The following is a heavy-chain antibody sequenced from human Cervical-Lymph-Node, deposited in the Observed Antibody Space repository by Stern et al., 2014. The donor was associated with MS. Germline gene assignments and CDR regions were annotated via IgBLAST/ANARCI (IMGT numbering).Heavy chain of an antibody. V-gene: IGHV1-69*06. CDR2: ITPVFNSA. Sequence: VTLVQSGAAVKKPGSSVRVSCKASGDTFTDYAISWVRQAPGQGPEWMGGITPVFNSADYAQKFQGRLTITADKSRSTAYMELSSLTSEDTAVYYCAREVGSLAMDVWGQGTTVTVSS. CDR3: AREVGSLAMDV. CDR1: GDTFTDYA. J-gene: IGHJ6*01. D-gene: IGHD1-1*01.